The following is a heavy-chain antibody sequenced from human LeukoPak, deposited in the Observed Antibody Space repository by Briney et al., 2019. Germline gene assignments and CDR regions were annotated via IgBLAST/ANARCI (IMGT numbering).Heavy chain of an antibody. CDR2: ISSSGITI. V-gene: IGHV3-48*03. CDR1: GFTFSTYE. J-gene: IGHJ4*02. D-gene: IGHD3-9*01. Sequence: GGSLRLSCAASGFTFSTYEMNWVRQAPGKGLEGISYISSSGITIYYADSVKGRFTISRDNAKNSLYLQMNSLRAEDTAVYYCARVDILTGYYIWGQGTLVTVSS. CDR3: ARVDILTGYYI.